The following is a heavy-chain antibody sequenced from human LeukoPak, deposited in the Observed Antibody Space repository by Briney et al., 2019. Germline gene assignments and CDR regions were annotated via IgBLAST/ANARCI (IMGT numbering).Heavy chain of an antibody. D-gene: IGHD1-1*01. J-gene: IGHJ4*02. V-gene: IGHV7-4-1*02. Sequence: GASVKVSCKASGYTFTSYAMNWVRQAPGQGLEWTGWINTNTGNPTYAQGFTGRFVFSLDTSVSTAYLQISSLKAEDTAVYYCARDGLRLYNWRFTPPYLDYWGQGTLVTVSS. CDR3: ARDGLRLYNWRFTPPYLDY. CDR2: INTNTGNP. CDR1: GYTFTSYA.